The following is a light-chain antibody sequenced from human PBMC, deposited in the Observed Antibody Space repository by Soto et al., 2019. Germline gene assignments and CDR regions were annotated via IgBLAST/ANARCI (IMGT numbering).Light chain of an antibody. V-gene: IGLV2-14*01. CDR2: DVS. CDR1: SNDVGGYNY. J-gene: IGLJ2*01. CDR3: SSYTSSSTLAV. Sequence: QSALTQPASVSGSPGQSITISCTGTSNDVGGYNYVSWYQQHPGKAPKLMIFDVSYRPSGVSNRFSGSKSGNTASLTISGLQAEDEADYYCSSYTSSSTLAVFGGGTKLTVL.